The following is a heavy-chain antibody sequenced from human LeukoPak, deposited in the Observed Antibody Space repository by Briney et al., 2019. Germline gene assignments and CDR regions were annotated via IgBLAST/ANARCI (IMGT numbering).Heavy chain of an antibody. CDR3: ARGSPTYYYDSSGYYYFDY. J-gene: IGHJ4*02. CDR1: GGTFSSYA. D-gene: IGHD3-22*01. Sequence: SVKVSCKASGGTFSSYAISWVRQAPGQGLEWMGGIIPIFGTANYAQKFQGRVTITADESTSTAYMELSSLRSEDTAVYYCARGSPTYYYDSSGYYYFDYWGQGTLVTVSS. CDR2: IIPIFGTA. V-gene: IGHV1-69*13.